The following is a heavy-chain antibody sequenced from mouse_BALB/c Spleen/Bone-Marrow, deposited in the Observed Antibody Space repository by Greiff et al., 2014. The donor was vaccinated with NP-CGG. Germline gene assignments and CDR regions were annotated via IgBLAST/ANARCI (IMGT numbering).Heavy chain of an antibody. CDR3: ARSIDYGTAWFAY. CDR2: IDPANGNT. J-gene: IGHJ3*01. D-gene: IGHD1-1*01. V-gene: IGHV14-3*02. Sequence: EVQLQQSGAELVKPGASVKLSCTASGFNIKDTYMYWVKQRPEQGLEWIGRIDPANGNTKYDPKFQGKATITADTSSNTACLQLSSLTSEDTAVYYCARSIDYGTAWFAYWGQGTLVTVSA. CDR1: GFNIKDTY.